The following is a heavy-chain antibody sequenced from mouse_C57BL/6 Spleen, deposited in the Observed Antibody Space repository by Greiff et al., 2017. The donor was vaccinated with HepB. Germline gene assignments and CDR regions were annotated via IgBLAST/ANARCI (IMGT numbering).Heavy chain of an antibody. CDR1: GYTFTDYE. Sequence: QVQLQQSGAELVRPGASVTLSCKASGYTFTDYEMHWVKQTPVHGLEWIGAIDPETGGTAYNQKFKGKAILTADKSSSTAYMELRSLTSEDSAVYYCTRGSNYGSSSYYAMDYWGQGTSVTVSS. J-gene: IGHJ4*01. V-gene: IGHV1-15*01. D-gene: IGHD1-1*01. CDR3: TRGSNYGSSSYYAMDY. CDR2: IDPETGGT.